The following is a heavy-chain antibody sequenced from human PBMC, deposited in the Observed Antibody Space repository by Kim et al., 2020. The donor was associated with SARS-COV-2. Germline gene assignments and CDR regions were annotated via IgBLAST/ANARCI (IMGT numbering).Heavy chain of an antibody. D-gene: IGHD3-10*02. J-gene: IGHJ6*02. Sequence: GGSLRLSCAASGFSVSNYWINWVRHAPGKGLVWVSRISSDGRYTHYADSVKGRFTLPRDNAENTLFLQMNSLRAEDTAVYYCARGMFSSGFDVWGQGTTVTVSS. V-gene: IGHV3-74*01. CDR3: ARGMFSSGFDV. CDR1: GFSVSNYW. CDR2: ISSDGRYT.